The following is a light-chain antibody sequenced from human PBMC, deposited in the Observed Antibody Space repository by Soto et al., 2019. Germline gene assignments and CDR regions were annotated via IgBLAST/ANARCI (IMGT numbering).Light chain of an antibody. J-gene: IGLJ3*02. Sequence: QSALTQPASVSGSPGQSITISCTGTSSDVGSYNFVSWYQQYPGEAPKLVIYDVTNRPSGVSDRFSGSKSGNTASLTISGLQAEDEANYYCNSYTTSSTSVFGGGTKVTV. CDR1: SSDVGSYNF. CDR2: DVT. V-gene: IGLV2-14*03. CDR3: NSYTTSSTSV.